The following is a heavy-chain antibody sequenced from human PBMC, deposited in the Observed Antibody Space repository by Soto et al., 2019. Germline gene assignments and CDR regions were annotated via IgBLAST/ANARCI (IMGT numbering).Heavy chain of an antibody. CDR2: IKEDGSEI. Sequence: GGSLRLSCAASGFTFSSYWMSWVRQAPGKGLEWVANIKEDGSEIYHVDAVKGRFTISRDNAKNSLYLQMNSLRAEDTAVYYCARDLALGDYWGQGTLVTVSS. J-gene: IGHJ4*02. CDR1: GFTFSSYW. V-gene: IGHV3-7*01. CDR3: ARDLALGDY.